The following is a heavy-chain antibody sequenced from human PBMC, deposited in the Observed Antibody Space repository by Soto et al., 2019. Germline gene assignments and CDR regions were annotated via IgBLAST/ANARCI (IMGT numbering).Heavy chain of an antibody. Sequence: QVQLVQSGAEVKKPGSSVKVSCKASGGTFSSYTISWVRQAPGQGLEWMGRIIPILGIANYAQKFQGRVTSTADKSTSTAYMELSSLRSEDTAVYYCAREGNNWNYYYYYYMDVWGKGTTVTVSS. CDR2: IIPILGIA. V-gene: IGHV1-69*08. CDR3: AREGNNWNYYYYYYMDV. J-gene: IGHJ6*03. CDR1: GGTFSSYT. D-gene: IGHD1-20*01.